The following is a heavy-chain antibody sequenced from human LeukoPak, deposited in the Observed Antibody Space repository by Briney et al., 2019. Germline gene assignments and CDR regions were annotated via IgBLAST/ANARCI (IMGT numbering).Heavy chain of an antibody. Sequence: GGSLRLSCAASGFTFRSYAMSWVRQAPGKGLEWVSTFTSTGGGTYYADSVKGRFTISRDNAKNSLYLQMNSLRAEDTAVYYCARDRRWRSWGQGTLVTVSS. V-gene: IGHV3-23*01. CDR3: ARDRRWRS. CDR2: FTSTGGGT. D-gene: IGHD3-3*01. CDR1: GFTFRSYA. J-gene: IGHJ5*02.